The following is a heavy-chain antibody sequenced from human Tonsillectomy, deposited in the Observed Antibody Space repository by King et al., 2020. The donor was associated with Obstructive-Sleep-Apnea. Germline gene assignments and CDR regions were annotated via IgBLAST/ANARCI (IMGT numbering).Heavy chain of an antibody. CDR1: GGTFSSYA. CDR3: ARMSCGGTSCKSRYGMDV. V-gene: IGHV1-69*09. Sequence: LQLVQSGAEVKKPGSSVKVSCKASGGTFSSYAISWVRQAPGQGLEWMGGIIPILGIADYTQKFQGRVTITADTSTTTAYMELSSLRSEDTAVYYCARMSCGGTSCKSRYGMDVWGQGTTVTVSS. CDR2: IIPILGIA. J-gene: IGHJ6*02. D-gene: IGHD2-2*01.